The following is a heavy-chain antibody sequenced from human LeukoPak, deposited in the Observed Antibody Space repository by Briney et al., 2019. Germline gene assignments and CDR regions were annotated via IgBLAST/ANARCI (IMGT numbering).Heavy chain of an antibody. CDR3: ARHGDGYPDY. D-gene: IGHD5-24*01. J-gene: IGHJ4*02. Sequence: SETLSLTCTVSGGSISSYYWSWIRQPPGKGLEWIGYIYYSGSTNYNPSLKSRVTISVDTSKNQFSLKLSSVTAADTAMYYCARHGDGYPDYWGQGTLVTVSS. CDR2: IYYSGST. CDR1: GGSISSYY. V-gene: IGHV4-59*01.